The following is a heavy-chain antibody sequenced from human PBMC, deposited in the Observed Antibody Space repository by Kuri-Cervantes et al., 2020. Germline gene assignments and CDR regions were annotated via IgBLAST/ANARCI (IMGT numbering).Heavy chain of an antibody. CDR1: GFTFSSYW. CDR2: IKQDGSEK. CDR3: AKEVTLGHSIDYFDY. V-gene: IGHV3-7*03. J-gene: IGHJ4*02. Sequence: GGSLRLSCAASGFTFSSYWMTWVRQAPGKGLEWVANIKQDGSEKYYVDSVKGRFTISRDNAKNSLYLQMNSLRPEDTAFYYCAKEVTLGHSIDYFDYWGQGTLVTVSS. D-gene: IGHD6-6*01.